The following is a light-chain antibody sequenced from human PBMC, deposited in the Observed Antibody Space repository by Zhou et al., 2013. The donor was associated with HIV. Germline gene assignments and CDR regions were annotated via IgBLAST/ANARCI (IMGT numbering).Light chain of an antibody. CDR2: GAS. Sequence: EIVLTQSPGTLSLSPGERATLSCRASQSVSSSFLAWYQQKPGQAPRLLIFGASSRATGIPDRFNGGGSGTNFTLTISRLEPEDFAVYYCQQYGTSPWTFGQGPR. CDR3: QQYGTSPWT. CDR1: QSVSSSF. V-gene: IGKV3-20*01. J-gene: IGKJ1*01.